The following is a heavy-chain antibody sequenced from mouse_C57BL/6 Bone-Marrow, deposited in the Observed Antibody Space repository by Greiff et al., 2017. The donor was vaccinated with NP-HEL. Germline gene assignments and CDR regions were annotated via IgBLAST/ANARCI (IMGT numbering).Heavy chain of an antibody. D-gene: IGHD2-1*01. CDR1: GFTFSDYG. V-gene: IGHV5-17*01. J-gene: IGHJ2*01. Sequence: EVQVVESGGGLVKPGGSLKLSCAASGFTFSDYGMHWVRQAPEKGLEWVAYISSGSSTIYYADTVKGRFTISRDNAKNTLFLQMTSLRSEDTAMYYVARNTLYYGNPFDYWGQGTTLTVSS. CDR3: ARNTLYYGNPFDY. CDR2: ISSGSSTI.